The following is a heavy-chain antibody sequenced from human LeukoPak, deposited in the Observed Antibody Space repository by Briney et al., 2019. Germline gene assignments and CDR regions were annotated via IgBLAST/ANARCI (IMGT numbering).Heavy chain of an antibody. J-gene: IGHJ3*02. D-gene: IGHD3-22*01. Sequence: SETLSLTCTVSGGSISSYYWSWIRQPAGKGLEWIGRIYTGGSTNYNPSLKSRVTMSVDTSKNQFSLKLSSVTAADTAVYYCARRYLDSSGYYHDAFDIWGQGTMVTVSS. CDR3: ARRYLDSSGYYHDAFDI. V-gene: IGHV4-4*07. CDR1: GGSISSYY. CDR2: IYTGGST.